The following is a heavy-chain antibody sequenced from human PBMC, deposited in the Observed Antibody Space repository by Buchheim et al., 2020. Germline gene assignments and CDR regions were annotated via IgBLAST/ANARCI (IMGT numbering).Heavy chain of an antibody. D-gene: IGHD1-1*01. J-gene: IGHJ4*02. CDR2: ISYAGNNK. CDR3: AREEGEGRGYLTSGLDY. CDR1: GFTFSRDA. Sequence: QVQLVASGGGVVQPGRSLKLSCAASGFTFSRDAMHWVRQAPGKGLEWMTVISYAGNNKYYADSVNGRFTISRDNSKNTLYLQMNSLRADDTAVYYCAREEGEGRGYLTSGLDYWGQGTL. V-gene: IGHV3-30-3*01.